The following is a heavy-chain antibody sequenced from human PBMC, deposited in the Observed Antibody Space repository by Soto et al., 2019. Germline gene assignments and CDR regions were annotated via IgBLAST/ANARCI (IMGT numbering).Heavy chain of an antibody. J-gene: IGHJ4*02. Sequence: QVQLVQSGAEVKKPGSSVKVSCKASGGTFSSYTISWVRQAPGQGLEWMGRIIPILGIANYAQKFQGRVTITADKSTSTAYMVLSSLRSDDTAVYYCATQAYCSGGSCYPDYWGQGTLVTVSS. CDR2: IIPILGIA. CDR1: GGTFSSYT. V-gene: IGHV1-69*02. CDR3: ATQAYCSGGSCYPDY. D-gene: IGHD2-15*01.